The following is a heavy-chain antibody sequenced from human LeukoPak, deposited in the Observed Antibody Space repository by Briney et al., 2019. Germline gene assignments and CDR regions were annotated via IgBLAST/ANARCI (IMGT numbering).Heavy chain of an antibody. J-gene: IGHJ3*01. CDR2: ISGSGGST. D-gene: IGHD2-2*01. Sequence: GGSLRLSCATSGFTFSSFAMSWVRQAPGKGLEWVSAISGSGGSTYYADSVKGRFTISRDNSKNTLFLQMNSLRAEDTAVYYCAKDRSCTGSSCNVGSWGQGTMVTVSS. CDR1: GFTFSSFA. CDR3: AKDRSCTGSSCNVGS. V-gene: IGHV3-23*01.